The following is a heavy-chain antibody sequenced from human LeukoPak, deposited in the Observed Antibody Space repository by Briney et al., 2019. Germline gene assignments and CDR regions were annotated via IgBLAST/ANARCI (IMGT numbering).Heavy chain of an antibody. J-gene: IGHJ5*02. CDR3: ARHPRRYCSSTSCYNGGAPDNNWFDP. CDR2: IYPGDSDT. Sequence: GEPLNFSCKGSGYSSTSYWIGGVRHMPGKGREWMGIIYPGDSDTSYSPSFQGQVTISADKSISTAYLQWSSLKASDTAMYYCARHPRRYCSSTSCYNGGAPDNNWFDPWGQGTLVTVSS. D-gene: IGHD2-2*02. CDR1: GYSSTSYW. V-gene: IGHV5-51*01.